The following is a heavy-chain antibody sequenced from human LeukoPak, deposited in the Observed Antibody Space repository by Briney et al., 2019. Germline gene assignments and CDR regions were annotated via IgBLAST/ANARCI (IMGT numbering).Heavy chain of an antibody. V-gene: IGHV3-21*01. CDR2: ISSSSSYI. CDR1: GFTFSSYS. J-gene: IGHJ4*02. Sequence: GGSLRLSCAASGFTFSSYSMNWVCQAPGKGLEWASSISSSSSYIYYADSVKGRFTISRDNAKNSLYLQMNSLRAEDTAVYYCARDRSGSYGYWGQGTLVTVSS. D-gene: IGHD1-26*01. CDR3: ARDRSGSYGY.